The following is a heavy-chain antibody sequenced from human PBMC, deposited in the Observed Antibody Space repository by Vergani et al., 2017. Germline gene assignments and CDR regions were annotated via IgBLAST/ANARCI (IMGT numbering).Heavy chain of an antibody. Sequence: EVQLVESGGGLVQPGGSLRLSCAASGFTFSSYGMSWVRQAPGKGLEWVANIKQDGSEKYYVNSVKGRFTISRDNAKNTLYLQMNSLRAEDTAVYYCASLYWELLIFDYWGQGTLVTVSS. CDR2: IKQDGSEK. J-gene: IGHJ4*02. CDR1: GFTFSSYG. CDR3: ASLYWELLIFDY. V-gene: IGHV3-7*03. D-gene: IGHD1-26*01.